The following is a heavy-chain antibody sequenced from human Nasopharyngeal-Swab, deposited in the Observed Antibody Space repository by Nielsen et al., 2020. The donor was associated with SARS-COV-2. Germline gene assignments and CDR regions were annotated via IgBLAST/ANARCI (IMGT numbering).Heavy chain of an antibody. CDR3: ARADLLLGGSLDI. J-gene: IGHJ3*02. D-gene: IGHD1-26*01. V-gene: IGHV3-74*03. CDR2: IYNDGSVT. Sequence: LKISCAASGFTFSSYWMYWVRQDPGKGLVLVSRIYNDGSVTTYADSAKGRFTISRDNAKNTVYLQMNSLRAEDTAVYYCARADLLLGGSLDIWGQGTTVTVSS. CDR1: GFTFSSYW.